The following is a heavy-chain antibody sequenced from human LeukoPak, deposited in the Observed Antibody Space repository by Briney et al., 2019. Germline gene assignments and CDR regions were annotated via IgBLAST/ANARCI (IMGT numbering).Heavy chain of an antibody. CDR2: IKSKTDGGTT. CDR3: TTDLDSNYGNKNSYYYYYYMDV. V-gene: IGHV3-15*01. Sequence: GGSLRLSCAASGFTLSNAWMSWVRQAPGKGREWVGRIKSKTDGGTTEYAAPVKGRFTISRDDSKNTLNLQMNSLKTEDTAVYYCTTDLDSNYGNKNSYYYYYYMDVWGKGTTVTVSS. D-gene: IGHD4-11*01. CDR1: GFTLSNAW. J-gene: IGHJ6*03.